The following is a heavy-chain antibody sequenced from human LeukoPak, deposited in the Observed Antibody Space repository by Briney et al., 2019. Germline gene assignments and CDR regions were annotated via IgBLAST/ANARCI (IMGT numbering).Heavy chain of an antibody. CDR3: ATMPYYYDSSGSGDC. Sequence: ASVKVSCKASGYTFTSYAMHWVRQAPGQRLEWMGWINAGNGNTKYSQKFQGRVTITRDTSASTAYMELSSLRSEDTAVYYCATMPYYYDSSGSGDCWGQGTLVTVSS. CDR1: GYTFTSYA. D-gene: IGHD3-22*01. V-gene: IGHV1-3*01. J-gene: IGHJ4*02. CDR2: INAGNGNT.